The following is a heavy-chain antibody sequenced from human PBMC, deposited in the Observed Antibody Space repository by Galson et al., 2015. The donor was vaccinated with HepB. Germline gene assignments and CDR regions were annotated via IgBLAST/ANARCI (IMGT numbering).Heavy chain of an antibody. J-gene: IGHJ6*02. Sequence: CAISGDSVSSNSAAWNWIRQSPSGGLEWLGRTYYRSKWYNDYAVSVKSRITINPDTSKNQFSLQLNSVTLEDTAVYYCARERDGYNYPDYYYYGMDVWGQGTTVTVSS. V-gene: IGHV6-1*01. CDR3: ARERDGYNYPDYYYYGMDV. D-gene: IGHD5-24*01. CDR2: TYYRSKWYN. CDR1: GDSVSSNSAA.